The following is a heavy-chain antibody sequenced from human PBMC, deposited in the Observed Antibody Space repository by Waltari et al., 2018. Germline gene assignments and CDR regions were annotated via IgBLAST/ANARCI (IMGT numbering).Heavy chain of an antibody. Sequence: QLQLQESGPGLVKPSETLSLTCTVSGCSVSTTSYSWAWVRQSPGKGLEWIGTFYYPGNIYYNPSLTSRVTISVDSPQNHLSLRLSSVTAADTAVYYCARLSGYCDDTGCYGHYAMDVWGQGTTVTVSS. CDR3: ARLSGYCDDTGCYGHYAMDV. CDR1: GCSVSTTSYS. D-gene: IGHD2-2*01. J-gene: IGHJ6*02. V-gene: IGHV4-39*02. CDR2: FYYPGNI.